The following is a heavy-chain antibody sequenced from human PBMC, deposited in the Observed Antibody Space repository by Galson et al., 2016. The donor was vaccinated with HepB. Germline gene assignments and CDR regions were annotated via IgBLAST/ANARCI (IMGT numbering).Heavy chain of an antibody. J-gene: IGHJ4*02. V-gene: IGHV3-23*01. D-gene: IGHD1-1*01. Sequence: SLRLSCAAPGFVLSNFGLSWVRQAPGKGLEWVASISTRRTTYYSDSVQGRFTISRDNSNNTLYLQMNGLRAEDTAVYYCAKERLVRRIFDHWGQGTLLTVSS. CDR3: AKERLVRRIFDH. CDR1: GFVLSNFG. CDR2: ISTRRTT.